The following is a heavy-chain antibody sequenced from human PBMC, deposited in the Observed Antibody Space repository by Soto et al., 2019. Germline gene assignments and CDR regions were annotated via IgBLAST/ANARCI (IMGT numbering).Heavy chain of an antibody. CDR3: AKDLVDWNGPGDAFDI. D-gene: IGHD1-1*01. CDR2: ISYDGSNK. J-gene: IGHJ3*02. Sequence: PGGSLRLSCAASGFTFSSYGMHWVRQAPGKGLEWVAVISYDGSNKYYADSVKGRFTISRDNSKNTLYLQMNSLRAEDTAVYYCAKDLVDWNGPGDAFDIWGQGTMVTVSS. V-gene: IGHV3-30*18. CDR1: GFTFSSYG.